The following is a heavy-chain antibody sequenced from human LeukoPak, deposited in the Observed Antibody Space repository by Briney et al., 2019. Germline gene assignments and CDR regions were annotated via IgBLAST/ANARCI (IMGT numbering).Heavy chain of an antibody. Sequence: PGGSLRLSCAASGFTFSSYSMNWVRQTPEEGLEWVPYISSSSSTIYYADSMKGRLTISRDNSKDTLYLQMNSLRAEDTAVYYCARNENSGWGYFDYWGQGTLVTVSS. CDR2: ISSSSSTI. V-gene: IGHV3-48*01. CDR1: GFTFSSYS. CDR3: ARNENSGWGYFDY. D-gene: IGHD5-12*01. J-gene: IGHJ4*02.